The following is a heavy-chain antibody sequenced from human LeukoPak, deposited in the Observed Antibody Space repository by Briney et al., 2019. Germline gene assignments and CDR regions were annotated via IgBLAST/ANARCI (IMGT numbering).Heavy chain of an antibody. CDR3: ARDMREPHEYYYYYYGMDV. J-gene: IGHJ6*02. CDR2: ISAYNGNT. D-gene: IGHD1-26*01. CDR1: GYTFTSYG. Sequence: GASVNVSCKASGYTFTSYGISWVRPAPGQGLEGMGWISAYNGNTNYAQKLQGRVTMTTDTSTSTAYMELRSLRSDDTAVYYCARDMREPHEYYYYYYGMDVWGHGTTVTVSS. V-gene: IGHV1-18*01.